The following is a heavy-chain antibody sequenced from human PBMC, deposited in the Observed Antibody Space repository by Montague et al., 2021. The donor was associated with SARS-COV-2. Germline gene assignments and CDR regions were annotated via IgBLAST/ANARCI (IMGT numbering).Heavy chain of an antibody. CDR3: ARAQDTIFDFLIMLSAAGAIDV. CDR2: INHSGTS. CDR1: GGSLSDYY. D-gene: IGHD3-3*01. Sequence: SETLSLTCAVYGGSLSDYYWTWIRQPPGPGLEWVGEINHSGTSRYNPSLKNRVPISVDKSKNQIYLKLTPVTAADTATYYCARAQDTIFDFLIMLSAAGAIDVWGQGTTVTVSS. J-gene: IGHJ3*01. V-gene: IGHV4-34*01.